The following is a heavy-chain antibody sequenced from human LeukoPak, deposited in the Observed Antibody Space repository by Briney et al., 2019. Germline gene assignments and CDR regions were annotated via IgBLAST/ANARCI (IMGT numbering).Heavy chain of an antibody. CDR3: ARSRYDVVYFDY. CDR1: GFTFSSFG. J-gene: IGHJ4*02. V-gene: IGHV3-48*01. D-gene: IGHD3-3*01. Sequence: GGSLRLSCAASGFTFSSFGMNWVRQAPGKGLEWVAYISGTGSTIYYADSVKGRFTISRDNAKNSLYLQMNSLRAEDTAVYYCARSRYDVVYFDYWGQGTLVTVSS. CDR2: ISGTGSTI.